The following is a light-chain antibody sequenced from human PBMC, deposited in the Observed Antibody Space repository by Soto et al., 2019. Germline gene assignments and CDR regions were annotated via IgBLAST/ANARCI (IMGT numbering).Light chain of an antibody. V-gene: IGKV2-28*01. CDR2: LGS. J-gene: IGKJ1*01. CDR3: MQALQTPPT. Sequence: DIVMTQSPLSLPVTPGEPASISCRSSQSLLQSNGYNCLDWYLQKPGQSPQLLIYLGSNRSSGVPDRFSGSGSGTDFTLKISRVEAEDVGVYYCMQALQTPPTFGQGTKVDIK. CDR1: QSLLQSNGYNC.